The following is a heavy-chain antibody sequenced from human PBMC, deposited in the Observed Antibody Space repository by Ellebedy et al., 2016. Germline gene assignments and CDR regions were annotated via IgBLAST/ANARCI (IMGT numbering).Heavy chain of an antibody. Sequence: SETLSLXXTVPGGSISNYYWSWIRQPPGKGLEWIGYIYSSETTNYNPSLRSRLTISLDKSKNQFSLKLSSVTAADTALYYCAKWDWDHAFDIWGQGTMVTVSS. J-gene: IGHJ3*02. V-gene: IGHV4-59*13. CDR3: AKWDWDHAFDI. CDR1: GGSISNYY. CDR2: IYSSETT. D-gene: IGHD1-26*01.